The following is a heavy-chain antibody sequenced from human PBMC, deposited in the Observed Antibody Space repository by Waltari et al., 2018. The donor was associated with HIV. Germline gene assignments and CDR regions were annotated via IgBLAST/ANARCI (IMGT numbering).Heavy chain of an antibody. V-gene: IGHV4-39*01. CDR2: LYYTGNT. J-gene: IGHJ5*02. Sequence: QLQLQESGPGLGKPSETLSLTCTVSGGSVFSSVSYWGWIRQPPGRGLEWIGTLYYTGNTYYNPSLQSRVTISVGVSKNQFSLKLGSVSASDTAVYYCARLDCSGGTCSPFDPWGQGTLVTVSS. D-gene: IGHD2-15*01. CDR3: ARLDCSGGTCSPFDP. CDR1: GGSVFSSVSY.